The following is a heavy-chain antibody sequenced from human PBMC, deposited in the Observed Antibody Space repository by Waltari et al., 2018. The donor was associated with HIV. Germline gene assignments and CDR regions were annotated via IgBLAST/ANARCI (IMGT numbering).Heavy chain of an antibody. Sequence: EVQLVESGGGLVQPGGSLRLSCAASGFTFSSYDMHWVRQATGKGLEWVSAIGNAGDTYYPGSVKGRFTISRENAKNSLYLQMNSLRAGDTAVYYCARVHFYYDSSGYRYWYFDLWGRGTLVTVSS. D-gene: IGHD3-22*01. J-gene: IGHJ2*01. V-gene: IGHV3-13*01. CDR3: ARVHFYYDSSGYRYWYFDL. CDR2: IGNAGDT. CDR1: GFTFSSYD.